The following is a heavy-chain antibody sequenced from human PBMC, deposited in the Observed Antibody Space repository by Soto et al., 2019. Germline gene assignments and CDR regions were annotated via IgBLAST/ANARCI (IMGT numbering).Heavy chain of an antibody. V-gene: IGHV4-30-4*01. Sequence: QVQLQESGPGLVKPSQTLSLTCTVSGGSISTVNYWWSCIRQSPEMGLEWIGHIYNGGSTYNNPSLASLVTMSVDTSKNQLPLTLTSVTAAYAADYYFASGPSGDKVDPWGRGTPVTVS. D-gene: IGHD3-10*01. CDR3: ASGPSGDKVDP. J-gene: IGHJ5*02. CDR1: GGSISTVNYW. CDR2: IYNGGST.